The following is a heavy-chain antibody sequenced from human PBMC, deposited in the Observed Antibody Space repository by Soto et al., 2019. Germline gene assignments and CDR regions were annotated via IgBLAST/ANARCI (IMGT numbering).Heavy chain of an antibody. V-gene: IGHV1-18*01. CDR1: GYTFSNYG. J-gene: IGHJ3*01. CDR3: ARGTGLNDGSDL. D-gene: IGHD1-1*01. CDR2: VNGDSGNT. Sequence: QVHLVQSGGEVKKPGASVKISCQTSGYTFSNYGITWVRQAPGQGLEWVGWVNGDSGNTNYAQNMEGRVTMTTDASTATADMELRILRSDDTATYYCARGTGLNDGSDLWGQGTVVSVSS.